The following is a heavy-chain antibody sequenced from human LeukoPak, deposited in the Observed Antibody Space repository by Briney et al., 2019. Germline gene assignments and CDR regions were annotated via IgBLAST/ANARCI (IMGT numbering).Heavy chain of an antibody. J-gene: IGHJ4*02. CDR2: ISGGGDTT. D-gene: IGHD3-16*01. CDR3: AKSSMITAWLYYFDY. V-gene: IGHV3-23*01. CDR1: GFTFNTYA. Sequence: GGSLRLSCAASGFTFNTYAMSWVRQAPGKGLEWVSSISGGGDTTYYADSVKGRFTISRDNSKNTLYLQMNSLRAEDTAVYYCAKSSMITAWLYYFDYWGQGTLVTVSS.